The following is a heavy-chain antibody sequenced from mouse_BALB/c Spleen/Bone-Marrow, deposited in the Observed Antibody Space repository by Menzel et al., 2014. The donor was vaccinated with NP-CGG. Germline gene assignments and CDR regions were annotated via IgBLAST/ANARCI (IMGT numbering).Heavy chain of an antibody. CDR2: INPSTGYT. CDR3: ARNYDYDGGYCAMDY. V-gene: IGHV1-7*01. Sequence: VQLQQSGAELAKPGAPVKMSCKASGYTFTSYWMHWVKQRPGQGLEWIGYINPSTGYTEYNQKFKDKATLTADKSSSTAYIQLSSLTSDDSAVYYCARNYDYDGGYCAMDYWGQGTSVTVSS. D-gene: IGHD2-4*01. CDR1: GYTFTSYW. J-gene: IGHJ4*01.